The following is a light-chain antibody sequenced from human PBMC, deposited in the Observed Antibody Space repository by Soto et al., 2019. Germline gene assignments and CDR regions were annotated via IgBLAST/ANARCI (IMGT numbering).Light chain of an antibody. V-gene: IGLV2-14*01. Sequence: QSALTQPASVSGSPGQSITISCSGTSSDIGGYNYVSWLQQHPGKAPKLMIYDVSHRPSGVSNRFSGSKSGNTASLTISGLQPDDEADYYCGSYSSTSTLVLFGAGTQLTVL. CDR1: SSDIGGYNY. CDR2: DVS. CDR3: GSYSSTSTLVL. J-gene: IGLJ2*01.